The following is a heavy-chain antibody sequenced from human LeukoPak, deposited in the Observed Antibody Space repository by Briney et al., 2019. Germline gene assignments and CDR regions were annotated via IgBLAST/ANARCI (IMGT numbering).Heavy chain of an antibody. D-gene: IGHD6-19*01. V-gene: IGHV3-48*02. CDR2: IRSSGSTI. Sequence: PGGSLRLSCAASGFSFSTYSMNWVRQAPGKGLEWVSYIRSSGSTIYYADSVKGRFTISRDNAKNSLYLQMNSLRDEDTAVYYCASQFWWAAVAGTALDYWGQGALVTVSS. CDR3: ASQFWWAAVAGTALDY. J-gene: IGHJ4*02. CDR1: GFSFSTYS.